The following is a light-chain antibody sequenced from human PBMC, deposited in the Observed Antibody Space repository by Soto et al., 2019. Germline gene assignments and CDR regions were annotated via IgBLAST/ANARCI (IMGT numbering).Light chain of an antibody. CDR1: SSDFGNYNL. J-gene: IGLJ1*01. Sequence: QSVLTQPASVSGSPGQSITISCTGTSSDFGNYNLVSWYQQHPGKVPKLILFEVNKRPSGVSGRFSGSKSGNTASLTISGLQAEDEADYYCCSYGGRSTYVFGTGTKLTVL. CDR3: CSYGGRSTYV. V-gene: IGLV2-23*02. CDR2: EVN.